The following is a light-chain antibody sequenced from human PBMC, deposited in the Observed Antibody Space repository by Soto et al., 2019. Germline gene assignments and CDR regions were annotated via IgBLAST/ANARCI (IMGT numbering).Light chain of an antibody. CDR3: AAWDDSLNGLV. V-gene: IGLV2-8*01. CDR2: EVT. J-gene: IGLJ2*01. Sequence: QSALTQPPSASGSPGQSVTISCTGTSSDVGGHDWVSWYQLHPGKAPKLIIYEVTQRPSGVPDRFSGSKSGTSASLAISGLQSEDEADYYCAAWDDSLNGLVFGGGTKLTVL. CDR1: SSDVGGHDW.